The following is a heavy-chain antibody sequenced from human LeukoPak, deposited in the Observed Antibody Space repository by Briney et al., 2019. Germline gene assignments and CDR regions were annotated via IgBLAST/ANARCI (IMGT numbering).Heavy chain of an antibody. CDR1: GYTLTELS. Sequence: ASVKVSCKVSGYTLTELSMHWVRQAPGKGLEWMGGFDPEDGETIYAQKFQGRVTMTEDTSTDTAYMELSSLRSEDTAVYYSATALNTVTTSYFDYWGQGTLVTVSS. CDR3: ATALNTVTTSYFDY. J-gene: IGHJ4*02. CDR2: FDPEDGET. D-gene: IGHD4-17*01. V-gene: IGHV1-24*01.